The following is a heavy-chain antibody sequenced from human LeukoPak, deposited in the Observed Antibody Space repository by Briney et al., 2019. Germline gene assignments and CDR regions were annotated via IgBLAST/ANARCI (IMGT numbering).Heavy chain of an antibody. CDR2: INPNSGGT. D-gene: IGHD4-17*01. V-gene: IGHV1-2*02. J-gene: IGHJ4*02. CDR1: GYTFTGYY. Sequence: GASVTVSCKASGYTFTGYYMHWVRQAPGQGLEWMGWINPNSGGTNYAQKFQGRVTMARDTSISTAYMELSRLRSDDTAVYYCARDSDYGDYGDYWGQGTLVTVSS. CDR3: ARDSDYGDYGDY.